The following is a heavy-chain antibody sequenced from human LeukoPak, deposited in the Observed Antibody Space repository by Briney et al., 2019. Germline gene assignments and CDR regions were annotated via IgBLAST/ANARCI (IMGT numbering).Heavy chain of an antibody. Sequence: PGRSLRLSCAASGFTFDGYAMHWVRQAPGKGLEWVSGISWNSGSIGYADSVKGRFTISRDNAKNSLYLQMNSLRAEDTALYYCAKDIALYYYDSSYGMDVWGQGTTVTVSS. CDR2: ISWNSGSI. J-gene: IGHJ6*02. CDR3: AKDIALYYYDSSYGMDV. V-gene: IGHV3-9*01. CDR1: GFTFDGYA. D-gene: IGHD3-22*01.